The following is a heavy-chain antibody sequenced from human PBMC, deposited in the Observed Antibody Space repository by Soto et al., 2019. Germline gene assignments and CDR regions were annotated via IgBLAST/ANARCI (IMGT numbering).Heavy chain of an antibody. D-gene: IGHD3-3*01. CDR2: IIPIFGTA. CDR3: ATPSAYYDFWSGPAPYYYGMDV. J-gene: IGHJ6*02. V-gene: IGHV1-69*06. CDR1: GGTFSSYA. Sequence: QVPLVQSGAEVKKPGSSVKVSCKASGGTFSSYAISWVRQAPGQGLEWMGGIIPIFGTANYAQKFQGRVTITADKSTSTAYMELSSLRSEDTAVYYCATPSAYYDFWSGPAPYYYGMDVWGQGTTVTVSS.